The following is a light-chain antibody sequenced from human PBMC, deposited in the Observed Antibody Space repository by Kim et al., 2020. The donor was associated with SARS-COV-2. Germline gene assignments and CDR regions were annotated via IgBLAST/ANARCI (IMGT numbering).Light chain of an antibody. CDR1: QDIRNY. J-gene: IGKJ1*01. Sequence: ASVGNRVPIPRRASQDIRNYLAWFQLKPGKAPKLLIYAASALQPGVPSRFSGSGSGTDFTLTVTSLQPEDVATYYCQKCDSAPWTFGQGTKVDIK. V-gene: IGKV1-27*01. CDR3: QKCDSAPWT. CDR2: AAS.